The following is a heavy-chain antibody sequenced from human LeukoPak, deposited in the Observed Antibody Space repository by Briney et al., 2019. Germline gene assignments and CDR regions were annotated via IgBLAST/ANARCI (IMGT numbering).Heavy chain of an antibody. CDR2: INHNGNVN. D-gene: IGHD3-16*01. CDR3: ARGGGLDV. V-gene: IGHV3-7*03. CDR1: GFIFNSFA. J-gene: IGHJ6*02. Sequence: GGSLRLSCAASGFIFNSFAMSWVRQAPGKGLEWVASINHNGNVNYYVDSVKGRFTISRDNAKNSLYLQMSNLRAEDTAAYFCARGGGLDVWGQGATVTVSS.